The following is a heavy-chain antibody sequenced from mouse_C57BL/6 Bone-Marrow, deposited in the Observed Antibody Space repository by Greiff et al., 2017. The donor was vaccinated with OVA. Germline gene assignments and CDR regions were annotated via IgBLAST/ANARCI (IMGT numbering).Heavy chain of an antibody. CDR3: ARPAQATGDYYAMDY. CDR1: GYTFTSYW. Sequence: QVQLQQPGTELVKPGASVKLSCKASGYTFTSYWMHWVKQRPGQGLEWIGNINPSNGGTNYNEKFKSKATLTVDKSSSTAYMQLSSLTSEDSAVYYCARPAQATGDYYAMDYWGQGTSVTVSS. CDR2: INPSNGGT. J-gene: IGHJ4*01. D-gene: IGHD3-2*02. V-gene: IGHV1-53*01.